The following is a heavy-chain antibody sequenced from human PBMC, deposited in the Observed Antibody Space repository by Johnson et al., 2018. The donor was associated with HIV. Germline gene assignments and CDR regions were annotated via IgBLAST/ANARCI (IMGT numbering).Heavy chain of an antibody. D-gene: IGHD5-12*01. CDR3: ARVVIVAGHGGAFDI. CDR1: GFTFDDYA. Sequence: EVQLVESGGALVQPGRSLRLSCAASGFTFDDYAMHWVRQAPGKGLEWVSGISWASGSIAYADSVKGRFTISRDNAKNSLYLQMISLRAEDKALYYCARVVIVAGHGGAFDIWGQGTMVTVSS. J-gene: IGHJ3*02. CDR2: ISWASGSI. V-gene: IGHV3-9*01.